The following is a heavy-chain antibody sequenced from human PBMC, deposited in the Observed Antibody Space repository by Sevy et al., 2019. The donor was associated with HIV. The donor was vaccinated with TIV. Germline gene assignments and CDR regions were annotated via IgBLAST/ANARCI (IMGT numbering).Heavy chain of an antibody. D-gene: IGHD3-22*01. CDR1: GFTFISYA. J-gene: IGHJ3*02. Sequence: GGSLRLSCKPSGFTFISYAMSWVRQAPGKGLEWVSTIYGSSGGTYYADSVKGRFTISRDNSKNTLYLQMNSLRTEDTAVYYCAGGRYDSSGSFDAFDIWGQWTMVTVSS. V-gene: IGHV3-23*01. CDR2: IYGSSGGT. CDR3: AGGRYDSSGSFDAFDI.